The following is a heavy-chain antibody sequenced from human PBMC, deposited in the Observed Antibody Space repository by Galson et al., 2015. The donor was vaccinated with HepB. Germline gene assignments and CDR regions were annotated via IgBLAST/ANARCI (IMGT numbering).Heavy chain of an antibody. V-gene: IGHV4-61*01. J-gene: IGHJ4*02. CDR3: ARAGYSYGWAWDY. D-gene: IGHD5-18*01. CDR2: IYYGGST. CDR1: GGSVSSGSYY. Sequence: SETLSLTCTVSGGSVSSGSYYWSWIRQPPGKGLEWIGYIYYGGSTNYNPSLKSRVTISVDTSKNQFSLKLSSVTAADTAVYYCARAGYSYGWAWDYWGQGTLVTVSS.